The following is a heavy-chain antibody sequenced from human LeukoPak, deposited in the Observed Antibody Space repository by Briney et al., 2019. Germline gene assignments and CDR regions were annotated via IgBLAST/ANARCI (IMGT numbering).Heavy chain of an antibody. J-gene: IGHJ4*02. V-gene: IGHV4-39*07. CDR2: IYYSGST. Sequence: SETLSLTCTVSGGSISSTSNYWGWIRQPPGKGLEWIGSIYYSGSTYYNPSLKSRVTISVDTSKNQFSLKLSSVTAADTAVYYCAKDQNYYGWGIYYKSDYFDYWGKGPLVTVSS. D-gene: IGHD3-10*01. CDR3: AKDQNYYGWGIYYKSDYFDY. CDR1: GGSISSTSNY.